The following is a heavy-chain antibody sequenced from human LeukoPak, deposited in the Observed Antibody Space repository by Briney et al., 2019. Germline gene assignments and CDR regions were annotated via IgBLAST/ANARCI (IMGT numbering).Heavy chain of an antibody. CDR1: GYTFTSDD. CDR3: ARGQGGSGSGSYYFDY. D-gene: IGHD3-10*01. Sequence: GASVKVSCKASGYTFTSDDIHWVRQATGQGLEWMGWINPYSGNTGYARKFQGRVIMTKNTSISTVHMELSSLRSEDTAVYFCARGQGGSGSGSYYFDYWGQGTLVTVSS. CDR2: INPYSGNT. V-gene: IGHV1-8*01. J-gene: IGHJ4*02.